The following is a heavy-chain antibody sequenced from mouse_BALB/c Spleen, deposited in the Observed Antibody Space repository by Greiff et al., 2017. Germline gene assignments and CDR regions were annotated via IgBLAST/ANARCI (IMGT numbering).Heavy chain of an antibody. D-gene: IGHD1-1*01. J-gene: IGHJ2*01. CDR3: ARGGSSYVDY. Sequence: QVQLQQSGAELVRPGVSVKISCKGSGYTFTDYAMHWVKQSHAKSLEWIGVISTYYGDASYNQKFKGKATMTVDKSSSTAYMELARLTSEDSAIYYCARGGSSYVDYWGQGTTLTVSS. CDR2: ISTYYGDA. V-gene: IGHV1S137*01. CDR1: GYTFTDYA.